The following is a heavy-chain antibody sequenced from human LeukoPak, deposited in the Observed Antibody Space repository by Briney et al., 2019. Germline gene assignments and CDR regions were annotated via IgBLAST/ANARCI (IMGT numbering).Heavy chain of an antibody. CDR2: ISGSGST. CDR1: GFTFSSYA. V-gene: IGHV3-23*01. J-gene: IGHJ4*02. D-gene: IGHD3-22*01. Sequence: GGSLRLSCAASGFTFSSYAMSWVRQAPGKRLEWVSTISGSGSTYYADSVKGRFTISRDNSKNTLYLQMNSLRAEDTAVYYCAKASDYDSSGYLPFDYWGQGTLVTVSS. CDR3: AKASDYDSSGYLPFDY.